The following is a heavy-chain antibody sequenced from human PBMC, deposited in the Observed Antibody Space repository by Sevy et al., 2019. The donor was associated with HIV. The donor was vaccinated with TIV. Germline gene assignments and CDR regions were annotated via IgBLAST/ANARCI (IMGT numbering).Heavy chain of an antibody. J-gene: IGHJ4*02. Sequence: ASVKVSCKASGYTFTGYYMHWVRQAPGQGLEWMGRMNPNSGGTNYAQKFQGRVTMTRDTSISTAYMELSRLRSDDTAVYYCARGGPSSYHGDYWGQGTLVTVSS. CDR2: MNPNSGGT. CDR3: ARGGPSSYHGDY. CDR1: GYTFTGYY. D-gene: IGHD1-26*01. V-gene: IGHV1-2*06.